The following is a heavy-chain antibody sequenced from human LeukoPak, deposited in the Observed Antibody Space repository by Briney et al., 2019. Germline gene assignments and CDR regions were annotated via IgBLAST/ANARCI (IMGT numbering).Heavy chain of an antibody. J-gene: IGHJ4*02. V-gene: IGHV3-11*01. D-gene: IGHD6-19*01. CDR2: ISSSGSTI. CDR1: GFTFSDYY. CDR3: ARDRPSTGWDFFDN. Sequence: GGSLRLSCAASGFTFSDYYMSWIRQAPGKGLEWVSYISSSGSTIYYADSVKGRFTISRDNAKNSLYLQMNSLRAEDTAVYYCARDRPSTGWDFFDNWGQGTLVTVSS.